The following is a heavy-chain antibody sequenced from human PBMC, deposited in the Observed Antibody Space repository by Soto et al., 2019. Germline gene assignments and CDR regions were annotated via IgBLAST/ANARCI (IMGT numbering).Heavy chain of an antibody. J-gene: IGHJ4*02. D-gene: IGHD3-22*01. V-gene: IGHV1-2*02. Sequence: QVQLVQSGAEVKKPGASVKVSCKASGYTFTGYYMHWVRQAPGQGLEWMGWINLKSGGTDYAQKFQGRVTMTRDTSISTAYMELSRLRADETALYYCATPGGPDSGGYYYFDHWGQGTLVTVSS. CDR3: ATPGGPDSGGYYYFDH. CDR2: INLKSGGT. CDR1: GYTFTGYY.